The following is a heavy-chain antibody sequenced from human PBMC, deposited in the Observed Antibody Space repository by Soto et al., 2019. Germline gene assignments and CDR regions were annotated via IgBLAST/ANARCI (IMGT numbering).Heavy chain of an antibody. J-gene: IGHJ3*02. Sequence: QVQLVESGGGLVKPGGSLRLSCAASGFTFSDYYMSWIRQAPGKGLEGVSYISSSGSTIYYADSVKGRFTISRDNAKNSLYLQMNSLRAEDTAVYYCARVGKNQQQLTRRGAFDIWGQGTMVTVSS. D-gene: IGHD6-13*01. CDR3: ARVGKNQQQLTRRGAFDI. CDR1: GFTFSDYY. V-gene: IGHV3-11*01. CDR2: ISSSGSTI.